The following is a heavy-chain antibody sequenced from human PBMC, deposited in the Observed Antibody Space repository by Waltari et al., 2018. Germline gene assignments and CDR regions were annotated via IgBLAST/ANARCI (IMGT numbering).Heavy chain of an antibody. CDR2: IYYSGST. CDR1: GGSISSGGSY. D-gene: IGHD3-16*01. J-gene: IGHJ4*02. CDR3: ARGRRMITFGDRSYFDY. V-gene: IGHV4-31*03. Sequence: QVQLQESGPGLVKPSQTLSLTCTVSGGSISSGGSYWSWIRQHPGKGLEWIGYIYYSGSTYYNPSLKSRVTISVDTSKNQFSLKLSSVTAADTAVYYCARGRRMITFGDRSYFDYWGQGTLVTVSS.